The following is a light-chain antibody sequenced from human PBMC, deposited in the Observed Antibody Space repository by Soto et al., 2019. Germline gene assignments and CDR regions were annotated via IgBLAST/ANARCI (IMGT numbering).Light chain of an antibody. CDR1: QSISSW. CDR2: KAS. J-gene: IGKJ1*01. V-gene: IGKV1-5*03. Sequence: DIQMTQSPSTLSASVGDRVTITCRASQSISSWLAWYQQKPGKAPKLLIYKASSLESGVPSRFSGSGSGTEFTLPISSLQPDDFATYYCQQYNSYSPWTFGQGTQVEIK. CDR3: QQYNSYSPWT.